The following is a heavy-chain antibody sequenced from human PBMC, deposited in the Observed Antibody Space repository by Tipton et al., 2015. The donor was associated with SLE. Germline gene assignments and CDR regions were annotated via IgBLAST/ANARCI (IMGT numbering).Heavy chain of an antibody. V-gene: IGHV4-61*02. CDR1: GGSISSGSYY. Sequence: TLSLTCTVSGGSISSGSYYWSWIRQPAGKGLEWIGRIYTSGSTNYNPSLKSRVTISVDTPKNQFSLKLSSVTAADTAVYYCAARTGDVLYYYYMDVWGKGTTVTVSS. CDR3: AARTGDVLYYYYMDV. CDR2: IYTSGST. D-gene: IGHD7-27*01. J-gene: IGHJ6*03.